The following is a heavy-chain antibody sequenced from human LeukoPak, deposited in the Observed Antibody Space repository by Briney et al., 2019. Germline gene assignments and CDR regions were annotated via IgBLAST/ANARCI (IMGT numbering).Heavy chain of an antibody. Sequence: PGGSLRLSCAASGFTFSSYEMNWVRQAPGKGLEWVSYISSSGSTIYYADSEKGRFTISRDNAKNSLYLQMNSLRAEDTAVYYCAREMLAAVAAQSWGQGTLVTVSS. D-gene: IGHD6-19*01. CDR3: AREMLAAVAAQS. CDR1: GFTFSSYE. V-gene: IGHV3-48*03. CDR2: ISSSGSTI. J-gene: IGHJ5*02.